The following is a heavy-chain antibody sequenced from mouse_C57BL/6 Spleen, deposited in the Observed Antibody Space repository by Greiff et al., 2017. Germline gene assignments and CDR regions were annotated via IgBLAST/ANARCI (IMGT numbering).Heavy chain of an antibody. CDR3: ARRRVMDY. Sequence: VQLQQPGAELVRPGTSVKLSCKASGYTFTSYWMHWVKQRPGQGLEWIGVIDPSDSYTNYNQKFKGKATLTADTSSSTAYMQLSSLTSEDSAVYYCARRRVMDYWGQGTSVTVSS. CDR2: IDPSDSYT. V-gene: IGHV1-59*01. J-gene: IGHJ4*01. CDR1: GYTFTSYW.